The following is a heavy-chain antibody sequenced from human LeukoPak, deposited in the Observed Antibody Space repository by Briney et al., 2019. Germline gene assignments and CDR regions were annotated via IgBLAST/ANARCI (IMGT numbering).Heavy chain of an antibody. CDR2: ISGSGGST. CDR3: AKDRAKGANPPYFDY. V-gene: IGHV3-23*01. CDR1: GFTFSSYA. D-gene: IGHD1-26*01. Sequence: GGSLRLSCAASGFTFSSYAMSWVRQAPGKGLEWVSAISGSGGSTYYADSVKGRFTIYRDNSKNTLYLQMNSLRAEDTAVYYCAKDRAKGANPPYFDYWGQGTLVTVSS. J-gene: IGHJ4*02.